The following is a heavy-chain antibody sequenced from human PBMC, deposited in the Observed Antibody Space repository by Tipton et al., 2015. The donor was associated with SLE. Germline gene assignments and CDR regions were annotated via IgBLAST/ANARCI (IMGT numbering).Heavy chain of an antibody. D-gene: IGHD4-23*01. Sequence: TLSLTCTVSGGSISSHYWSWIRQPPGKGLEWIGYIYYSGSTNYNPSLKSRVTISVDTSKNQFSLKLSSVTAADTAVYYCAGGSVTVNYWGQGTLVTVSS. CDR3: AGGSVTVNY. CDR2: IYYSGST. J-gene: IGHJ4*02. CDR1: GGSISSHY. V-gene: IGHV4-59*11.